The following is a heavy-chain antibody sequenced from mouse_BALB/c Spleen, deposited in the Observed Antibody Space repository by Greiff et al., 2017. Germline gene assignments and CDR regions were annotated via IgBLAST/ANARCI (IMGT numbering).Heavy chain of an antibody. Sequence: LVKTGASVKISCKASGYSFTGYYMHWVKQSHGKSLEWIGYISCYNGATSYNQKFKDKATLTVDKSSSTAYMQLSSPTSEDSAVYYCARSQLGRGYFDVWGAGTTVTVSS. J-gene: IGHJ1*01. CDR1: GYSFTGYY. CDR3: ARSQLGRGYFDV. V-gene: IGHV1S34*01. D-gene: IGHD4-1*02. CDR2: ISCYNGAT.